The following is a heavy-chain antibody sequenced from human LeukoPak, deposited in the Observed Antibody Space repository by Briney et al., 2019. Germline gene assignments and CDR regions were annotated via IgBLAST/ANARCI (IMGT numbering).Heavy chain of an antibody. J-gene: IGHJ4*02. D-gene: IGHD3-22*01. CDR2: IYPGDSDT. Sequence: GESLKISCKGSGYSFTSYWIGWVRQMPGKGLEWMGIIYPGDSDTRYSPSFQGQVTISADKSISTAYLQWSSLKASDTAMYYRARLPFDYYDSSGYSSGFDYWGQGTLVTVSS. V-gene: IGHV5-51*01. CDR1: GYSFTSYW. CDR3: ARLPFDYYDSSGYSSGFDY.